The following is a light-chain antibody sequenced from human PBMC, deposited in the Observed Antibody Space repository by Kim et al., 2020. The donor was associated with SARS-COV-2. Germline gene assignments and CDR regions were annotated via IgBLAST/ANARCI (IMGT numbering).Light chain of an antibody. J-gene: IGKJ2*01. Sequence: DIQMTQSPSSLSASVGDRVTITCRPSQTISFYLNWYQHEPGKAPKLLIYGASRLESGVPPRFSGSGSGTDFTLTIASLQPEDVATYYCQQSYHTPFTFGQGTKLEIK. CDR1: QTISFY. CDR3: QQSYHTPFT. CDR2: GAS. V-gene: IGKV1-39*01.